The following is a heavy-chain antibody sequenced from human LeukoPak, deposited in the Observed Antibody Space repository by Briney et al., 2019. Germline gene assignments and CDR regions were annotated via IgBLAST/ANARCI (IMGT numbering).Heavy chain of an antibody. CDR2: IIPIFGTA. CDR1: GGTFISYA. CDR3: ARCPVTMVRGVIIVDAFDI. Sequence: SVKVSCKASGGTFISYAISWVRQAPGQGLEWMGGIIPIFGTANYAQKFQGRVTITADGSTSTAYMELSSLRSEDTAVYYCARCPVTMVRGVIIVDAFDIWGQGTMVTVSS. J-gene: IGHJ3*02. D-gene: IGHD3-10*01. V-gene: IGHV1-69*01.